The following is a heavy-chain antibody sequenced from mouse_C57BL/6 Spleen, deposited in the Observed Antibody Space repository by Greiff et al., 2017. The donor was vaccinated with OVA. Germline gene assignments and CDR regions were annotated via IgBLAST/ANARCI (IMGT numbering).Heavy chain of an antibody. CDR2: IYHSDSEN. J-gene: IGHJ4*01. V-gene: IGHV1-61*01. D-gene: IGHD1-1*01. Sequence: VQLPQPGAELVRPGSSVKLSCKASGYTFTSYWMDWVKQRPGQGLEWIGNIYHSDSENHYNQKFKDKATLTVDKSSSTAYMQLSSLTSEDSAVYYCARPTGEAMDYWGQGTSVTVSS. CDR3: ARPTGEAMDY. CDR1: GYTFTSYW.